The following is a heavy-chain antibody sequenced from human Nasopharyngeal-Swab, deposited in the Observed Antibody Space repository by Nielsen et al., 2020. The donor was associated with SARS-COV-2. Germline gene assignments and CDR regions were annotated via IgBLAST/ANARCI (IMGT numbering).Heavy chain of an antibody. CDR1: GFTFSTYA. CDR3: AKDLRGPYFF. Sequence: GESLKISCAASGFTFSTYAMSWVRQAPGKGLEWVAAIFGSGDISGSGGNTYYADSVKGRFTISRDNSKNTLSLQMNSLRAEDTAVYYCAKDLRGPYFFWGQGTLVTVSS. J-gene: IGHJ4*02. CDR2: IFGSGDISGSGGNT. V-gene: IGHV3-23*01. D-gene: IGHD2/OR15-2a*01.